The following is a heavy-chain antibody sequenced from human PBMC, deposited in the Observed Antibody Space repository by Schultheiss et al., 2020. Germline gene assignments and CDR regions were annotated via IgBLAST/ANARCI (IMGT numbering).Heavy chain of an antibody. CDR1: GFTFSSYA. Sequence: GESLRLSCAASGFTFSSYAWSWVRQAPGKGLELVSAISGSGGSTYYADSVKGRFTVSRDNSKNTLYLQMNSLGAEDTAVYYCAKAFPSQRFDPWGQGTLVTVAS. V-gene: IGHV3-23*01. CDR3: AKAFPSQRFDP. D-gene: IGHD2-21*01. J-gene: IGHJ5*02. CDR2: ISGSGGST.